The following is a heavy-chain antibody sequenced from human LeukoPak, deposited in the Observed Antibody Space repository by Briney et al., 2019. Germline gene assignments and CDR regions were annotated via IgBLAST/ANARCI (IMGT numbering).Heavy chain of an antibody. J-gene: IGHJ4*02. V-gene: IGHV3-30*03. CDR2: ISYDGSNK. CDR1: GFTFSSYG. D-gene: IGHD3-10*01. Sequence: PGGSLRLSCAASGFTFSSYGMHWVRQAPGKGLEWVAVISYDGSNKYYADSVKGRFTISRDNSKNTLYLQMNSLRSDDTAVYYCARDLDYGSGSFSNWGQGAIVTVSS. CDR3: ARDLDYGSGSFSN.